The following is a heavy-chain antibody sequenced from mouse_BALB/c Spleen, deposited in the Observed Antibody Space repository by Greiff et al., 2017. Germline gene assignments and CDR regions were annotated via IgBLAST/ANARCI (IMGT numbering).Heavy chain of an antibody. CDR1: GFTFSSYG. Sequence: EVKLMESGGGLVQPGGSRKLSCAASGFTFSSYGMSWVRQTPDKRLEWVATISSGGSYTYYPDSVKGRFTISRDNAKNTLYLQMSSLKTEDTAMYYCARHYYGSSWYFDVWGAGTTVTVSS. CDR2: ISSGGSYT. V-gene: IGHV5-6*03. J-gene: IGHJ1*01. CDR3: ARHYYGSSWYFDV. D-gene: IGHD1-1*01.